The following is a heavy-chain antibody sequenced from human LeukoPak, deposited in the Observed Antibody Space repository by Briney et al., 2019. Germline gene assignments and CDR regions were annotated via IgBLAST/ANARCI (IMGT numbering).Heavy chain of an antibody. CDR3: ARDNRTAYFDI. V-gene: IGHV3-66*01. J-gene: IGHJ4*02. CDR2: VYTGCST. CDR1: GFTVSSNY. Sequence: GGSLRLSCAASGFTVSSNYMNWVRQAAGKGLAWVSVVYTGCSTYYADSVKRGLTIPRDNSVNKLYLQMNSLSAEGAAVYYCARDNRTAYFDIWGQGTMVTVSS.